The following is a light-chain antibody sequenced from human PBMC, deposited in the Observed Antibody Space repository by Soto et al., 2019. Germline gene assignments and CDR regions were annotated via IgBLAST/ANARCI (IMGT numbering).Light chain of an antibody. CDR2: RNN. V-gene: IGLV1-47*01. CDR1: SSNIGSNY. Sequence: QSVLTQPPSASGTPGQRVTISCSGSSSNIGSNYVYWYQQLPGTAPKLLIYRNNQRPSGVPDRFSGSKSGTSASLAISGLRSEDEADYYCASWDDILSGRLYAFGTGTKLTVL. J-gene: IGLJ1*01. CDR3: ASWDDILSGRLYA.